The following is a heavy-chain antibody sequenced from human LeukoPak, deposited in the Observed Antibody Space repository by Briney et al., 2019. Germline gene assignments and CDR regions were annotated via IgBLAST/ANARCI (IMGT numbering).Heavy chain of an antibody. CDR2: IYHSGST. Sequence: PSETLSLTCAVSGYSISSGYYWGWIRQPPGQGLEWIGSIYHSGSTSYNPSLKSRVTISVDTSKNQFSLKLSSVTAADTAVYYCARPYSSSWYYFDYWGQGTLVTVSS. CDR1: GYSISSGYY. CDR3: ARPYSSSWYYFDY. J-gene: IGHJ4*02. V-gene: IGHV4-38-2*01. D-gene: IGHD6-13*01.